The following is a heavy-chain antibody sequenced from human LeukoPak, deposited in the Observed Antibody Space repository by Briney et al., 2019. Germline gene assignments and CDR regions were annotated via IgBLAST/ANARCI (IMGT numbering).Heavy chain of an antibody. Sequence: PSETLSLTCTVSGGSISSTSYYWGWIRHPPVKGLEWNGTINYSGSTYYDPSLKSRVTISVDTSKNQISLKLNSVTAADTAMYYCARHGDLLSPFQTWDQGTLVTVSS. V-gene: IGHV4-39*01. D-gene: IGHD2-21*02. CDR3: ARHGDLLSPFQT. CDR1: GGSISSTSYY. J-gene: IGHJ5*02. CDR2: INYSGST.